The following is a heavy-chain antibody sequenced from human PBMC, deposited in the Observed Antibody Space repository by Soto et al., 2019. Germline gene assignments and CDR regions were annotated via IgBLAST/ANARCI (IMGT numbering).Heavy chain of an antibody. CDR3: ARDQVLRFLEWTLPDY. D-gene: IGHD3-3*01. V-gene: IGHV3-21*01. CDR1: GFIFSSDS. J-gene: IGHJ4*02. CDR2: ISSSSSYI. Sequence: AGSQRLSCAASGFIFSSDSMNWARQAPGKGLEWVSSISSSSSYIYYADSVKGRFTISRDNAKNSLYLQMNSLRAEDTAVYYCARDQVLRFLEWTLPDYWGQGTLVTVSS.